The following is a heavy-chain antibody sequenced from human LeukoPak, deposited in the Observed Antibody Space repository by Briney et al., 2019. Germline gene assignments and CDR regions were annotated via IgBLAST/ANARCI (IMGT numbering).Heavy chain of an antibody. Sequence: SETLSLTCTVSGGSVSNYYWSWIRQPPGKGLEWIGYIYYSGSTNYNPSLKSRVTISVDTSKNQFSLNLSSVTAADTAMYYCARDRSPEGYYDSSHWDYYHGMDVWGQGTTVTVSS. J-gene: IGHJ6*02. CDR3: ARDRSPEGYYDSSHWDYYHGMDV. D-gene: IGHD3-22*01. CDR2: IYYSGST. V-gene: IGHV4-59*02. CDR1: GGSVSNYY.